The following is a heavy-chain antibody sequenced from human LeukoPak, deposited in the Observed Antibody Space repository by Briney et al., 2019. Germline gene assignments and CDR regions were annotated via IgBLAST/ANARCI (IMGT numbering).Heavy chain of an antibody. Sequence: ASVKVSCKASGYTFTSYGISWVRQAPGQGLEWMGWINPNSGGTNYPQEFQGRVTMTRDTSISTAYMDLSGLRSDDTAVYYCARAAEKSNTHFDYWGQGTLVTVSS. CDR3: ARAAEKSNTHFDY. J-gene: IGHJ4*02. CDR1: GYTFTSYG. CDR2: INPNSGGT. V-gene: IGHV1-18*01.